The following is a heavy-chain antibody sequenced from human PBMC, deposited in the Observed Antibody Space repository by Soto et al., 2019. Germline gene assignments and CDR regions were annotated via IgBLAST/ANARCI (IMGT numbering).Heavy chain of an antibody. CDR1: GYTFTSYA. J-gene: IGHJ6*03. CDR3: ARDCDYYASNYYYYYMDV. V-gene: IGHV1-3*01. D-gene: IGHD4-17*01. CDR2: INAGNGNT. Sequence: QVQLVQSGAEVKKPGASVKVSCKASGYTFTSYAMHWVRQAPGQRLEWMGWINAGNGNTKYSQKFQGRVTITRDTSASTAYMELSSLRSEDTAVYYCARDCDYYASNYYYYYMDVWGKGTTVTVSS.